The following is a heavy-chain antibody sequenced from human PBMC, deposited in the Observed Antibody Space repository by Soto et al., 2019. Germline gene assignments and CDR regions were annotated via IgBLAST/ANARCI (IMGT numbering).Heavy chain of an antibody. J-gene: IGHJ6*02. V-gene: IGHV1-58*01. CDR2: IVVGSGNT. CDR3: AAVKGGRYCSSTSCYDPWYYYGMDV. Sequence: SVKVSCKASGFTFTSSAVQWVRQARGQRLEWIGWIVVGSGNTNYAQKFQERVTITRDMSTSTAYMELSSLRSGDTAVYYCAAVKGGRYCSSTSCYDPWYYYGMDVWGQGTTVTVSS. D-gene: IGHD2-2*01. CDR1: GFTFTSSA.